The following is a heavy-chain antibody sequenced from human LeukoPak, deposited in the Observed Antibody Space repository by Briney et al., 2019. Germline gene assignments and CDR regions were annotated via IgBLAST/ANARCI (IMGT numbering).Heavy chain of an antibody. V-gene: IGHV3-23*01. D-gene: IGHD6-19*01. Sequence: PGGSLRLSCAASGFTFSSYAMSWVRQAPGKGLEWVSAISGSGGSTYYADSVKGRFTISRDNSKNMLYLQMNSLRAEDTAVYYCAKDPVGYSSGWYLYYFDYWGQGTLVTVSS. J-gene: IGHJ4*02. CDR1: GFTFSSYA. CDR3: AKDPVGYSSGWYLYYFDY. CDR2: ISGSGGST.